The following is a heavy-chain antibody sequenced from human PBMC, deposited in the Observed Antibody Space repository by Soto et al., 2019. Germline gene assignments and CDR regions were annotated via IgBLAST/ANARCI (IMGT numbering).Heavy chain of an antibody. CDR2: MNPNSGNT. CDR1: GYTFASYG. V-gene: IGHV1-8*02. CDR3: ARGDNLLRYFF. J-gene: IGHJ4*02. D-gene: IGHD3-9*01. Sequence: ASVKVSCKASGYTFASYGRNWVRQATGQGLEWMGWMNPNSGNTGYAQKFQGRVTMTMNPSISTTYMELSSLRSEDTAVYYCARGDNLLRYFFWGQGTLLTVSS.